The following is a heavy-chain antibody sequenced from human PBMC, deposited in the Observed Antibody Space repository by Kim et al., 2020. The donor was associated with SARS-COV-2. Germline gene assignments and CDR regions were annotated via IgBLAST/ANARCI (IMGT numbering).Heavy chain of an antibody. D-gene: IGHD3-10*01. J-gene: IGHJ5*02. Sequence: SETLSLTCTVSGGSISTDGYYWIWIRQPPGKGLEYIGYIYYSGSTYYNPSLQSRLTISVDTPKNHFSLKLASVTAAATAVYYCAKSYVSGRLPRDVGCFDPGGQRTLVRVSS. CDR2: IYYSGST. V-gene: IGHV4-30-4*01. CDR1: GGSISTDGYY. CDR3: AKSYVSGRLPRDVGCFDP.